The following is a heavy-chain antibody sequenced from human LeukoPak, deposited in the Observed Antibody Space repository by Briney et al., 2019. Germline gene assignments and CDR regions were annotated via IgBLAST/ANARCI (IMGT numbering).Heavy chain of an antibody. J-gene: IGHJ4*02. Sequence: GGSLRLSCAASGFTFSSYEMNWVRQAPGKGLEWVSYISSSGSTIYYADSVKGRFTISRDNAKNSLYLQMNSLRAEDTAVYYCAREGDYDSSGYGFDYWGQGTLVTVSS. CDR2: ISSSGSTI. CDR3: AREGDYDSSGYGFDY. V-gene: IGHV3-48*03. CDR1: GFTFSSYE. D-gene: IGHD3-22*01.